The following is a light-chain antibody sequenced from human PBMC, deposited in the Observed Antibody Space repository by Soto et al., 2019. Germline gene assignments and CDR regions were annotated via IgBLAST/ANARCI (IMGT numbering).Light chain of an antibody. V-gene: IGKV3D-15*01. CDR1: QNIDNN. CDR2: GAS. Sequence: EIVMTQSPATLSVPPGDRVTLSCRASQNIDNNLAWYQQRPGQPPRLLIYGASTRANGIPARFSGSGSGTEFTLTISSLQSEDFAVHCCQQYTNWPPLTFGGGNKVEIK. J-gene: IGKJ4*01. CDR3: QQYTNWPPLT.